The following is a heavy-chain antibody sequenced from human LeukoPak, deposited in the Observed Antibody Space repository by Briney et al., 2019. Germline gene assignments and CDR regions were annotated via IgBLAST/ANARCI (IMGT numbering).Heavy chain of an antibody. J-gene: IGHJ4*02. D-gene: IGHD6-13*01. CDR2: IYYSGST. V-gene: IGHV4-39*01. CDR1: GGSISSSSYY. Sequence: SETLSLTCTVSGGSISSSSYYWGWIRQPPGKGLEWIGSIYYSGSTYYNPSLKSRVTISVGTSKNQFSLKLSSVTAADTAVYYCARHLSQIAAAGEFDYWGQGTLVTVSS. CDR3: ARHLSQIAAAGEFDY.